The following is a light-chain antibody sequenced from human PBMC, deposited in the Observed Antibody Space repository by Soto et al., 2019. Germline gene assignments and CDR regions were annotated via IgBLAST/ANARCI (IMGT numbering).Light chain of an antibody. V-gene: IGLV2-14*01. Sequence: QSALTQPASVSGSPGQSITIPCTGTSSDVGGYNFVSWYQHHPGKAPKLMIYEVSNRPSGVSHRFSGSKSGNTASLTISGLQAEDEADYSCSSYTSRSTLVFGTGTKVTVL. CDR3: SSYTSRSTLV. CDR1: SSDVGGYNF. J-gene: IGLJ1*01. CDR2: EVS.